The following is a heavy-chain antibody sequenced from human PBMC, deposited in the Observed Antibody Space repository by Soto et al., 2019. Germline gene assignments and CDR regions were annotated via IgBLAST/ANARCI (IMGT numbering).Heavy chain of an antibody. CDR3: ARGTNRGYCPDY. V-gene: IGHV1-69*13. D-gene: IGHD3-22*01. CDR2: TIPIFGTA. CDR1: GRPFTSYA. Sequence: GASVKVSCKASGRPFTSYAISWVRLAPGQERVWMGRTIPIFGTADYAQKFQGRVTITADESTSTAYLELRSLRSTATAVYSCARGTNRGYCPDYWGQGTLVTVSS. J-gene: IGHJ4*02.